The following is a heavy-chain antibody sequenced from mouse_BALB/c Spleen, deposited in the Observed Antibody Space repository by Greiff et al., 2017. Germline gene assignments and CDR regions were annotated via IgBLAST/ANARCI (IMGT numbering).Heavy chain of an antibody. J-gene: IGHJ2*01. CDR3: ARAAYGPFFDY. CDR2: ISSGSSTI. V-gene: IGHV5-17*02. Sequence: EVKLMESGGGLVQPGGSRKLSCAASGFTFSSFGMHWVRQAPEKGLEWVAYISSGSSTIYYADTVKGRFTISRDNPKNTLFLQMTSLRSEDTAMYYCARAAYGPFFDYWGQGTTLTVSS. CDR1: GFTFSSFG. D-gene: IGHD6-5*01.